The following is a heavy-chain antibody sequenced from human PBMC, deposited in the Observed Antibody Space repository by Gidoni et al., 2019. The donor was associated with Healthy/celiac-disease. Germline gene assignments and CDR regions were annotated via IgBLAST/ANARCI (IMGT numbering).Heavy chain of an antibody. CDR1: GYTFTDYY. V-gene: IGHV1-69-2*01. CDR3: ATDRGVRSYYYGSGSSSGWFDP. J-gene: IGHJ5*02. D-gene: IGHD3-10*01. Sequence: EVQLVQSGAEVKKPGATVKISCKVSGYTFTDYYMHWVQQAPGKGLEWMGLVDPEDGETIYAEKFQGRVTITADTSTDTAYMELSSLRSEDTAVYYCATDRGVRSYYYGSGSSSGWFDPWGQGTLVTVSS. CDR2: VDPEDGET.